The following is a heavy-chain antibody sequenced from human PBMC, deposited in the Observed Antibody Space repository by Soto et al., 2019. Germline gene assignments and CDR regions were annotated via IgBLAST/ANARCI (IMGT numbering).Heavy chain of an antibody. V-gene: IGHV3-23*01. Sequence: PGGSLRLSCAASGFTFSSYAMSWVRQAPGKGLVLVSAISGSGGSTYYADSVKGRFTISRDNSKNTLYLQMNSLRAEDTAVYYCAKDYDFWSGYSPSLDPWGQGTLVTVSS. CDR2: ISGSGGST. D-gene: IGHD3-3*01. CDR3: AKDYDFWSGYSPSLDP. CDR1: GFTFSSYA. J-gene: IGHJ5*02.